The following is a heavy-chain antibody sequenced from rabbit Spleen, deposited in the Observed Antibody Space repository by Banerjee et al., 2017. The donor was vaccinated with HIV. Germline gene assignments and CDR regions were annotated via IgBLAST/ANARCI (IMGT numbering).Heavy chain of an antibody. Sequence: QEQLVESGGDLVEPGASLTLTCIASGVSFSDNSYMCWVRQAPGKGLEWIACIDSGSSGFTYFASWANGRFTISKTSSTTVTLQMTSLTAADTATYFCARDTSSSFSSYGMDLWGPGTLVTVS. CDR1: GVSFSDNSY. D-gene: IGHD1-1*01. V-gene: IGHV1S45*01. CDR3: ARDTSSSFSSYGMDL. J-gene: IGHJ6*01. CDR2: IDSGSSGFT.